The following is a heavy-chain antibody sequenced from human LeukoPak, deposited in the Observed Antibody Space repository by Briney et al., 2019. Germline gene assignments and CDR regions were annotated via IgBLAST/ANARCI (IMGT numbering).Heavy chain of an antibody. D-gene: IGHD1-26*01. Sequence: GGSLRLSCEASGLTFSSYAMTWVRQAPGKGLEWVSAITNSGGGTYYADSVKGRFTISRDNSKNTLYLQMNSLKAEDTAVYYCVKFVGAKGYWGQGTLVTVSS. CDR1: GLTFSSYA. V-gene: IGHV3-23*01. CDR3: VKFVGAKGY. CDR2: ITNSGGGT. J-gene: IGHJ4*02.